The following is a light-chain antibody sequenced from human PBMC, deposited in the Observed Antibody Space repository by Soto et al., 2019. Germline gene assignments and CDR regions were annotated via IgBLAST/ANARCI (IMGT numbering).Light chain of an antibody. CDR3: QQYDNLPLT. Sequence: DIQMTQSLPTLSASVGDRVTITCQASQDSGNFLSWYQQIAGKVPKLLIFDASNLETGVPSRFSGSGSGTDFTFTISSLQPEDIATYYCQQYDNLPLTFGGGTKVEIK. CDR2: DAS. V-gene: IGKV1-33*01. J-gene: IGKJ4*01. CDR1: QDSGNF.